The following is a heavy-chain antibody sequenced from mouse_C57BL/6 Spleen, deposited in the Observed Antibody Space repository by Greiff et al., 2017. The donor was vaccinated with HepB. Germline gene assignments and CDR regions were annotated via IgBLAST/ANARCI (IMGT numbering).Heavy chain of an antibody. V-gene: IGHV1-69*01. CDR1: GYTFTSYW. CDR2: IDPSDSYT. D-gene: IGHD2-5*01. CDR3: ARSGYSNYGAY. Sequence: QVQLQQPGAELVMPGASVKLSCKASGYTFTSYWMHWVKQRPGQGLEWIGEIDPSDSYTNYNQKFKGKSTLTVDKSSSTAYMQLSSLTSEDSAVYYWARSGYSNYGAYWGQGTLVTVSA. J-gene: IGHJ3*01.